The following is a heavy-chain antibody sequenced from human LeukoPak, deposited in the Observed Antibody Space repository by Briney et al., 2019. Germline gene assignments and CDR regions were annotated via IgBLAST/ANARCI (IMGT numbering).Heavy chain of an antibody. CDR1: GFTFSSYS. D-gene: IGHD2-2*02. Sequence: PWGSLRLSCAASGFTFSSYSMNWVRQAPGKGLEWVSSISSSSSYIYYADSVKGRFTISRDNAKNSLYLQMNSLRAEDTAVYYCARAFNIVVVPAAISRWGQGTLVTVSS. CDR3: ARAFNIVVVPAAISR. J-gene: IGHJ4*02. CDR2: ISSSSSYI. V-gene: IGHV3-21*01.